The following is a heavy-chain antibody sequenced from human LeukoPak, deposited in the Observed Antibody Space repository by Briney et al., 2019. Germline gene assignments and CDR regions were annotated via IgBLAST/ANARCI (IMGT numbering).Heavy chain of an antibody. D-gene: IGHD6-19*01. Sequence: GASVKVSCKASGYTFTSYGISWVRQAPGQGLEWMGWISAYNGNTNYAQKLQGRVTMTTDTSTSTAYMELRSLRSDDTAVYYCARGGYSSGWYLSYYYYMDVWGKGTTVTVSS. CDR3: ARGGYSSGWYLSYYYYMDV. CDR1: GYTFTSYG. V-gene: IGHV1-18*01. J-gene: IGHJ6*03. CDR2: ISAYNGNT.